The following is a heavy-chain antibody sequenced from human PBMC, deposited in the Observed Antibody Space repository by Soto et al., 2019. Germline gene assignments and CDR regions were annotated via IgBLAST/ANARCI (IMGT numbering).Heavy chain of an antibody. V-gene: IGHV1-69*01. CDR3: ARVPSPPYYYDSSGYSDY. Sequence: KVSCKASGGTFSSYAISWVRQAPGQGLEWMGGIIPIFGTANYAQKFQGRVTITADESTSTAYMELSSLRSEDTAVYYCARVPSPPYYYDSSGYSDYWGQGTLVTVSS. D-gene: IGHD3-22*01. J-gene: IGHJ4*02. CDR2: IIPIFGTA. CDR1: GGTFSSYA.